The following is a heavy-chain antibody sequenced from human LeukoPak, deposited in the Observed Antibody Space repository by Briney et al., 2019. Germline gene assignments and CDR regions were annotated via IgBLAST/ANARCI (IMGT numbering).Heavy chain of an antibody. V-gene: IGHV5-51*01. CDR2: IYPGDSDT. Sequence: GESLKISCKGSGYSFTSYWIGWVRQMPGKGLEWMGIIYPGDSDTRYSPSFQGQVTISADKSISTAYPQWSSLKASDTAMYYCARSSKYYYDSSGYPLYWGQGTMVTVSS. J-gene: IGHJ3*01. CDR1: GYSFTSYW. D-gene: IGHD3-22*01. CDR3: ARSSKYYYDSSGYPLY.